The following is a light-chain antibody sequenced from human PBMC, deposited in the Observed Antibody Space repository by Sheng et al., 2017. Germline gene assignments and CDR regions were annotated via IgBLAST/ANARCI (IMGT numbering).Light chain of an antibody. CDR1: QSISTW. CDR2: KAS. CDR3: QQYNSYSYT. J-gene: IGKJ2*01. V-gene: IGKV1-5*03. Sequence: DIQMTQSPSTLSAFVGDRVTITCRASQSISTWLAWYQQKPGKAPKVLIYKASSLGSGVPSRFSGSGSGTEFTLTISSLQPDDFATYYCQQYNSYSYTFGQGTKLEIK.